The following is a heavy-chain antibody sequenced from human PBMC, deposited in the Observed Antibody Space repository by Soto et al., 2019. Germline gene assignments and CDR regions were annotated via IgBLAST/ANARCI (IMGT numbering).Heavy chain of an antibody. J-gene: IGHJ4*02. D-gene: IGHD1-1*01. CDR3: ARDREVGELERRTGFDY. V-gene: IGHV3-33*01. CDR1: GFTFSSYG. CDR2: IWYDGSNK. Sequence: GGSLRLSCAASGFTFSSYGMHWVRQAPGKGLEWVAVIWYDGSNKYYADSVKGRFTISRDNSKNTLYLQMNSLRAEDTAVYYCARDREVGELERRTGFDYWGQGTLVTVSS.